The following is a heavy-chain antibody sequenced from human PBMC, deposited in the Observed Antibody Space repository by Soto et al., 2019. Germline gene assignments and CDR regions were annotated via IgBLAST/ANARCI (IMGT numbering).Heavy chain of an antibody. J-gene: IGHJ4*02. CDR3: AKGGWYTSSSRSDC. V-gene: IGHV3-30*18. CDR2: MSYDGRNQ. CDR1: GFTLSGVD. Sequence: ESGGGVVQPGTSLRLSCSASGFTLSGVDMHWVRQAPGKGLEWVAVMSYDGRNQYYADSVKGRFTVSRDSSKSTLYLQTNSLRTEDAAVYYCAKGGWYTSSSRSDCWGQGTLVTVSS. D-gene: IGHD6-6*01.